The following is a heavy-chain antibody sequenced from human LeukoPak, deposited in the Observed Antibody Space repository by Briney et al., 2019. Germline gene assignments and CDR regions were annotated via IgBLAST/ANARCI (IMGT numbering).Heavy chain of an antibody. V-gene: IGHV3-74*01. CDR3: ARDGLLWFGGTKGDAFDM. CDR2: INSDGSST. J-gene: IGHJ3*02. CDR1: RFTFSTYW. D-gene: IGHD3-10*01. Sequence: GGSLRLSCAASRFTFSTYWMHWVRQAPGKGLVWVSRINSDGSSTGYADSVKGRFTISRDNAKNTLYLQMNSLRAEDTAVYYCARDGLLWFGGTKGDAFDMWGQGTMVTVSS.